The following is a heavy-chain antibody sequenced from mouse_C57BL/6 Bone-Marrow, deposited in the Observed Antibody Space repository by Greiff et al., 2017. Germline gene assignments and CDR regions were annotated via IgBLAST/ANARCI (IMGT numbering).Heavy chain of an antibody. V-gene: IGHV5-6*01. Sequence: VQLKESGGDLVKPGGSLKLSCAASGFTFSSYGLSWVRQTPDKRLEWVATISSGGSYTYYPDSVKGRFTISRDNAKNTLYLQMSSLTSEDTAMYYCARHKSFYWYFDVWGTGTTVTVSS. J-gene: IGHJ1*03. D-gene: IGHD1-3*01. CDR3: ARHKSFYWYFDV. CDR1: GFTFSSYG. CDR2: ISSGGSYT.